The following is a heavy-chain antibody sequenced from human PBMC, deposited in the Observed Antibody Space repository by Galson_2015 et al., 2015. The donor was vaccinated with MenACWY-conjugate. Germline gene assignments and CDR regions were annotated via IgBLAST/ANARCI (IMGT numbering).Heavy chain of an antibody. CDR1: GFYFSNCF. D-gene: IGHD1-26*01. V-gene: IGHV3-23*01. J-gene: IGHJ4*02. Sequence: SLRLCCAASGFYFSNCFMSWVRQAPGKGLEWVSGITGSGGNTYYADSVQGRFTLFRDNSKKTLYLQMNSLRAEDTAVYFCARAVPSRGAEVSDYWGQGTLVTVSS. CDR3: ARAVPSRGAEVSDY. CDR2: ITGSGGNT.